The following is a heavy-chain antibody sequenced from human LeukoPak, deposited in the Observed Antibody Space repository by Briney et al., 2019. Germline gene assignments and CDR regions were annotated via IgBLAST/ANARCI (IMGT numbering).Heavy chain of an antibody. CDR1: GYTFTSYD. CDR3: AREALAYGSGNRDY. CDR2: MNPNSGNT. J-gene: IGHJ4*02. V-gene: IGHV1-8*01. D-gene: IGHD3-10*01. Sequence: ASVKVSCKASGYTFTSYDINWVRQATGQGLEWMGWMNPNSGNTGYAQKFQGRVTMTRNNSISTAYMELSSLRSEDTAVYYCAREALAYGSGNRDYWGQGTLVTVSS.